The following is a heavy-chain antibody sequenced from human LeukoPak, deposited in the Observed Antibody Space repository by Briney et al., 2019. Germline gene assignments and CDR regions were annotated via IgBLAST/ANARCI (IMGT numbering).Heavy chain of an antibody. V-gene: IGHV1-24*01. Sequence: ASVKVSCKVSGYALSELSMHWVRQAPGKGLEWVGGFDYESGKTFYAQKLQGRVTMTEDTSTDTVYMELRSLRSEDTAVYYCATPIVPRYHDAYDIWGQGTKVTVSS. CDR2: FDYESGKT. CDR1: GYALSELS. J-gene: IGHJ3*02. CDR3: ATPIVPRYHDAYDI. D-gene: IGHD5-12*01.